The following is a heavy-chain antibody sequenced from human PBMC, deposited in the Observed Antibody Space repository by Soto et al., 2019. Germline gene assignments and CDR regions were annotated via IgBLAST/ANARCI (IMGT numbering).Heavy chain of an antibody. Sequence: QVQLQESGPGLVKPSETLSLTCTVSGGSISSYYWSWIRQPPGKGLEWIGYIYYSGSTNYNPSLKSRVTVSVDTSKVQFSLKLSSVTAADTAVYYCARAYGDYVFDYWGQGTLVTVSS. V-gene: IGHV4-59*01. D-gene: IGHD4-17*01. CDR2: IYYSGST. CDR3: ARAYGDYVFDY. J-gene: IGHJ4*02. CDR1: GGSISSYY.